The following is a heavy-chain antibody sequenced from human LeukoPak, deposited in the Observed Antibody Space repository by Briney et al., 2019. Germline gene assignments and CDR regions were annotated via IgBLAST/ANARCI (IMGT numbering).Heavy chain of an antibody. CDR1: GGSISSGSYY. J-gene: IGHJ5*02. Sequence: PSQTLSLTCTVSGGSISSGSYYWSWIRQPAGKGLEWIGRIYTSGSTNYNPSLKSRVTMSVDTSKNQFSLKLSSVTAADTAVYYCARDYGSGSSAWFDPWGQGTLVTVSS. V-gene: IGHV4-61*02. CDR3: ARDYGSGSSAWFDP. CDR2: IYTSGST. D-gene: IGHD3-10*01.